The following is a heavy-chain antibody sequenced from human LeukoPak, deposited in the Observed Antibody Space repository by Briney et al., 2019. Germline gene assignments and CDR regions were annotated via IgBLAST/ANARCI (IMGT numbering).Heavy chain of an antibody. Sequence: PSETLSLTCTVSGDSITSYYWNWIRQPPDKGLEWVAYISYSGSTRYNPSLNSRVTLSLDTSKNQISLKLSSVTAADTAVYFCARRRAGTGLNSEENWFDPWGQGTPVTVSS. CDR2: ISYSGST. CDR1: GDSITSYY. J-gene: IGHJ5*02. V-gene: IGHV4-59*08. D-gene: IGHD2/OR15-2a*01. CDR3: ARRRAGTGLNSEENWFDP.